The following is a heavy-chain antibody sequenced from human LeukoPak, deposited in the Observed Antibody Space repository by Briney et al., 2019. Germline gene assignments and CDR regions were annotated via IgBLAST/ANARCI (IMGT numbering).Heavy chain of an antibody. Sequence: SETLSLTCTVSGGSISSYYWSWIRQPPGKGLEWIGYIYYSGSTNYNPSLKSRVTISVDTSKNQFSLKLSSVTAADTAVYYCARHEDLSRIDYWGQGTLVTVPS. CDR3: ARHEDLSRIDY. V-gene: IGHV4-59*08. D-gene: IGHD1-14*01. CDR1: GGSISSYY. CDR2: IYYSGST. J-gene: IGHJ4*02.